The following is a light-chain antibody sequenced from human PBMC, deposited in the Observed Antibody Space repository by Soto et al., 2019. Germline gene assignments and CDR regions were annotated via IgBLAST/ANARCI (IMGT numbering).Light chain of an antibody. J-gene: IGKJ5*01. V-gene: IGKV1-39*01. CDR2: AAS. CDR1: QSISSY. Sequence: DIQMTQSPSSLSASVGDRVTITCRASQSISSYLNWYQQKPGKAPKLLIYAASSLQSGVPSRFSGSGFGTDFTLTISSLQTEDSATYYCQQNYSPPTITFGQGTRLEIK. CDR3: QQNYSPPTIT.